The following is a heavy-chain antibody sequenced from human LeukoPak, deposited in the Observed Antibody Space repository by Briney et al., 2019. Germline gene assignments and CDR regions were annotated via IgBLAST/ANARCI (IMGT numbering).Heavy chain of an antibody. J-gene: IGHJ4*02. D-gene: IGHD1-26*01. Sequence: GGSLRLSCEASGFTFNAYWMTWVRQAPGMGLEWLANIKEDGTEHNYLDSVKGRFTISRDNTKNSLYLQMNGLRADDTAVYYCARDPPVGGAYFDYWGQGALVTVSS. CDR3: ARDPPVGGAYFDY. V-gene: IGHV3-7*01. CDR2: IKEDGTEH. CDR1: GFTFNAYW.